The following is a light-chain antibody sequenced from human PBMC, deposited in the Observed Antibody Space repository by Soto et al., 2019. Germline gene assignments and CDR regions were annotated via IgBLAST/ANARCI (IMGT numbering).Light chain of an antibody. J-gene: IGKJ1*01. CDR1: QSVSSY. V-gene: IGKV3-11*01. CDR3: QQSSKWRT. CDR2: DAS. Sequence: EIVLTQSPATLSLSPGERATLSCRASQSVSSYLAWYQQKPGQAPRLLIYDASKRATGIPARFTGSGFGTDYTLTISSLETEDFAVYYCQQSSKWRTFGQGTKVEI.